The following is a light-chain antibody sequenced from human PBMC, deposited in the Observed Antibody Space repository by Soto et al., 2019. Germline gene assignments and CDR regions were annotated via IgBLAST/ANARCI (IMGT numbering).Light chain of an antibody. V-gene: IGKV3-15*01. CDR2: DTS. Sequence: EVVMTQSPATLSVSPGERATLSCRASRGIGSTLAWYQQKPGQTPRLIIYDTSTRATGVSARFIGSQSGAEFTLTITRLQSEEFAIYYCQQYVTWPRAFGGGTRVETK. CDR3: QQYVTWPRA. CDR1: RGIGST. J-gene: IGKJ4*01.